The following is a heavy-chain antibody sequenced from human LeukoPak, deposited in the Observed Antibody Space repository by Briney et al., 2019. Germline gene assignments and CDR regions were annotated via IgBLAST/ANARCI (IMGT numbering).Heavy chain of an antibody. CDR3: AKARAVGASDFDY. J-gene: IGHJ4*02. V-gene: IGHV3-30*18. D-gene: IGHD1-26*01. CDR1: GLTFSSYG. Sequence: GGSLRLSCAASGLTFSSYGMHWVRQAPGKGLEWVAVISYDGSNKYYADSVKGRFTISRDNSKNTLYLQMNSLRAEDTAVYYCAKARAVGASDFDYWGQGTLVTASS. CDR2: ISYDGSNK.